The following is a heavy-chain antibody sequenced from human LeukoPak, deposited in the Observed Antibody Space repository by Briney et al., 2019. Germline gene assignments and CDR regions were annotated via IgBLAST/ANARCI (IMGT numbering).Heavy chain of an antibody. Sequence: PGGSLRLSCAASGFTFSSYSMNWVRQAPGKGLEWVSSISSSSSYIYYADSVKGRFTISRDNAKNSLYLQMNSLRAEDTAVYYCARDSSYGSGSEQIDYWGQGTLVTVSS. CDR2: ISSSSSYI. J-gene: IGHJ4*02. CDR1: GFTFSSYS. D-gene: IGHD3-10*01. CDR3: ARDSSYGSGSEQIDY. V-gene: IGHV3-21*01.